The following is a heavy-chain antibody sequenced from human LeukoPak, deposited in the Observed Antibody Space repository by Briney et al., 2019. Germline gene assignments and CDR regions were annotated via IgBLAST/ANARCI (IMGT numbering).Heavy chain of an antibody. J-gene: IGHJ4*02. CDR2: ISYDGSNK. D-gene: IGHD5-24*01. Sequence: GGSLRLSCAASGFTFSTYGMHWVRQAPGKGLEWVAVISYDGSNKYYADPVKGRFTISRDNSKNTLYLQMNSLRAEDTAVYYCAKETSRDGYNYFDYWGQGTLVTVSS. V-gene: IGHV3-30*18. CDR3: AKETSRDGYNYFDY. CDR1: GFTFSTYG.